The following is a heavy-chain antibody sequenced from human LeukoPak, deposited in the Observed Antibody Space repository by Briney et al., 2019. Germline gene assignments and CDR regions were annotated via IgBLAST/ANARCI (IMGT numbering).Heavy chain of an antibody. V-gene: IGHV3-53*01. D-gene: IGHD5-24*01. CDR3: ARDRGGPGRAGYFVD. Sequence: GESLRLSCAASGFTVSSTYMTWVRQPPGKGLEWVSTFYSAGSPFYADSVKGRFTISRDSSTNTLFLQMNSLRAEDTAVYYCARDRGGPGRAGYFVDWGQGTLLTVSS. CDR2: FYSAGSP. CDR1: GFTVSSTY. J-gene: IGHJ4*02.